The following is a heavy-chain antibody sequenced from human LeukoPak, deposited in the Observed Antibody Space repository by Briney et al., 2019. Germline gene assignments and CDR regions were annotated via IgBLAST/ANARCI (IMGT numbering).Heavy chain of an antibody. Sequence: GASVKVSCKASGYTFTGYYMHWVRQAPGQGLEWMGWINPNSGGTNYAQKFQGRVTMTRDTSISTAYMELSSLRSEDTAVYYCARGPYITMVRGVSGYYGMDVWGQGTTVTVSS. CDR2: INPNSGGT. J-gene: IGHJ6*02. V-gene: IGHV1-2*02. CDR1: GYTFTGYY. CDR3: ARGPYITMVRGVSGYYGMDV. D-gene: IGHD3-10*01.